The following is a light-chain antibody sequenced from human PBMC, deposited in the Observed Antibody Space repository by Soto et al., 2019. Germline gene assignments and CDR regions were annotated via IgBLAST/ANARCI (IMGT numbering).Light chain of an antibody. CDR1: RSVSSN. J-gene: IGKJ1*01. Sequence: EIVMTQSLATLSVSPGERATLSCRASRSVSSNLAWYQQKPGQAPRLLIYGASTRATGIPARFSGSGSGTEFTLTISSLQSEDFAVYYCQQYNNWPGTFGQGTKVDIK. CDR3: QQYNNWPGT. CDR2: GAS. V-gene: IGKV3-15*01.